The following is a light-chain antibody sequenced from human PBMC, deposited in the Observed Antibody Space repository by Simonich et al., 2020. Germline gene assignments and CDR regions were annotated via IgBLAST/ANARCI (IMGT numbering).Light chain of an antibody. J-gene: IGLJ3*02. Sequence: QAGLTQPPSVSKGLRQTATLTCTGNSNNVGNQGAAWLQQHQGHPPKLLSYRNNTRPSGISEGLSASRSGSAASLTITGLQPEDEADYYCSAWDNSLSAWVFGGGTKLTVL. CDR1: SNNVGNQG. CDR2: RNN. CDR3: SAWDNSLSAWV. V-gene: IGLV10-54*01.